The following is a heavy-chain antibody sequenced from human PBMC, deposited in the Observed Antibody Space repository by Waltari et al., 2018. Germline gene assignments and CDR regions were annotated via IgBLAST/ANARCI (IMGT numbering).Heavy chain of an antibody. J-gene: IGHJ4*02. CDR3: ARGRSMYYFDY. D-gene: IGHD2-2*01. V-gene: IGHV3-53*01. CDR2: IYSGGST. Sequence: EVQLVESGGGLIQPGGSLRLSCAASGYTVSSNYMSWVRQAPGKGLEWVSVIYSGGSTYYTDSVKGRFTISRDNSKNTLYLQMNSLRAEDTAVYYCARGRSMYYFDYWGQGTLVTVSS. CDR1: GYTVSSNY.